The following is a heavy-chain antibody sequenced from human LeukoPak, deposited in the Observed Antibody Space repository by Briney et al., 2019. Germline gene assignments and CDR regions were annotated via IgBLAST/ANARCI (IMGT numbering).Heavy chain of an antibody. J-gene: IGHJ4*02. CDR2: SYYSGST. CDR3: ATVVTRDYFDY. D-gene: IGHD4-17*01. Sequence: SETLSLTCTVSGGSISSYYWSWIRQPPGKGLAWIGYSYYSGSTNYNPSLKSRVTISVDTSKNQFSLKLSSVTAADTAVYYCATVVTRDYFDYWGQGTLVTVSS. CDR1: GGSISSYY. V-gene: IGHV4-59*01.